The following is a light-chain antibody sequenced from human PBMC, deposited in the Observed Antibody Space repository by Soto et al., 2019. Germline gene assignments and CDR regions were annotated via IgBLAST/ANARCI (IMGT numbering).Light chain of an antibody. CDR3: QQYGVLPLT. CDR1: QSVTVNS. Sequence: EILSTQSLSTLSFSPGEGLTLYCRASQSVTVNSLAWYQQKPGQAPRLLIYAASTRAAAVPDRFTGSGSGTDFALTISRLEPEDFGVYYCQQYGVLPLTSGPGTKVAIK. CDR2: AAS. V-gene: IGKV3-20*01. J-gene: IGKJ3*01.